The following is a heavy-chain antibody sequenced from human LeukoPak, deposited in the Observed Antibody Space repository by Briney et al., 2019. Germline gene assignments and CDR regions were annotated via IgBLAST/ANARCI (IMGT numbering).Heavy chain of an antibody. V-gene: IGHV3-23*01. J-gene: IGHJ4*02. CDR2: ISGSGGST. CDR3: AKLGYCSGGSCRGY. D-gene: IGHD2-15*01. Sequence: PGGSLRLTCAASGFTFDDYAMSWVRQAPGKGLEWVSAISGSGGSTYYADSVKGRFTISRDNSKNTLYLQMNSLRAEDTAVYYCAKLGYCSGGSCRGYWGQGTLVTVSS. CDR1: GFTFDDYA.